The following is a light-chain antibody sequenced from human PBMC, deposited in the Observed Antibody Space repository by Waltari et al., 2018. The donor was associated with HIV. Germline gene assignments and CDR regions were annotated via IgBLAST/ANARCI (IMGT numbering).Light chain of an antibody. CDR2: DVS. CDR1: SSDVGGYNL. CDR3: YSYAGSYTFGV. Sequence: QSALTQPRSVSGSPGQSVTISCTGTSSDVGGYNLVSWYQHYPDKAPKLMIYDVSKRPSGVPGRFSGSKSGNTASLTISGLQAEDESDYYCYSYAGSYTFGVFGGGTKLTVL. J-gene: IGLJ3*02. V-gene: IGLV2-11*01.